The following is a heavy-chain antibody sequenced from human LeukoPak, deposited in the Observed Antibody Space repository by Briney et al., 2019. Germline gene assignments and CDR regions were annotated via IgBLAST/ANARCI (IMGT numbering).Heavy chain of an antibody. J-gene: IGHJ4*02. Sequence: SETLSLTCTVSGGSISSYYWSWIRQTPGKGLEWIGYIYYSGSTYYNPSLKSRVTISVDTSKNQFSLNLNSVTAADTAVYCCATQVGAARTYFDYWGQGTLVTVSS. V-gene: IGHV4-59*04. D-gene: IGHD6-6*01. CDR1: GGSISSYY. CDR2: IYYSGST. CDR3: ATQVGAARTYFDY.